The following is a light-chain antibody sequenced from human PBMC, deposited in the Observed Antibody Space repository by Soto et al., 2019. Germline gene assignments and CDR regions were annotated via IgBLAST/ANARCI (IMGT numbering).Light chain of an antibody. J-gene: IGKJ1*01. V-gene: IGKV3-11*01. CDR3: QQYGSSSST. CDR2: DAS. CDR1: QSVSHA. Sequence: EFVLSKSPATLSLSPGDRATLSCRASQSVSHALAWYQQKPGQAPRLLIHDASSRATGIPARFSGSGSETDFTLTISSLEPEDFAVYYCQQYGSSSSTFGQGTKVDIK.